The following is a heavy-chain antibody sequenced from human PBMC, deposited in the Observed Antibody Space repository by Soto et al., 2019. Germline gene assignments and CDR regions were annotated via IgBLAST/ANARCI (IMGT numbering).Heavy chain of an antibody. V-gene: IGHV4-61*01. CDR1: DGSVSSGTYY. CDR2: IHHSGST. J-gene: IGHJ2*01. D-gene: IGHD2-8*01. Sequence: QVQLQESGPGLVKPSETLSLTCTVSDGSVSSGTYYWSWIRQPPGEGLQYIGYIHHSGSTNYNPSLKSRVSTSVYTSMNQFSLKLSSVTAADTAVYYCARGSIVRWYFDLWGRGTLVTVSS. CDR3: ARGSIVRWYFDL.